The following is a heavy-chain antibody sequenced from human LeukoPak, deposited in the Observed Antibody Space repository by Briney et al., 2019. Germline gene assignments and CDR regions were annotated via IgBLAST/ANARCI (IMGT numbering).Heavy chain of an antibody. J-gene: IGHJ2*01. CDR2: ILYSGRT. CDR1: GFTFSSYS. Sequence: PGGSLRLSCAASGFTFSSYSMNWIRQPPGKGLEWIGSILYSGRTYNNPSLKRRVTTSVDTSKNQFSLSLSSVTAADTAVYFCARRKGGDSVNWYFDLWGRGTLVTVSS. V-gene: IGHV4-39*01. CDR3: ARRKGGDSVNWYFDL. D-gene: IGHD2-21*01.